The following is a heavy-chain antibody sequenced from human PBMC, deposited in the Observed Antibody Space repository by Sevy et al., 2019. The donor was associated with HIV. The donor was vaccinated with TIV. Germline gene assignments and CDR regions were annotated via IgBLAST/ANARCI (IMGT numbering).Heavy chain of an antibody. V-gene: IGHV4-61*02. J-gene: IGHJ5*02. Sequence: SETLSLTCTVSGASINSGNYYWSWIRQPAGKGLEWLGRVHTSGDTNPNPSPKSRATISMDTSKNQFSLKLSSVTAADTAVYYCARERVGLDVVRGVRQWFDPWGQGTLVTVSS. CDR2: VHTSGDT. D-gene: IGHD3-10*01. CDR3: ARERVGLDVVRGVRQWFDP. CDR1: GASINSGNYY.